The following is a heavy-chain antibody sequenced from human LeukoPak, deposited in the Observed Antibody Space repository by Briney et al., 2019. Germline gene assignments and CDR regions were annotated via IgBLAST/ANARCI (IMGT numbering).Heavy chain of an antibody. CDR3: ARQQWLALGTFDY. CDR2: TYYRSKWYN. CDR1: GDSVSSNNAA. J-gene: IGHJ4*02. D-gene: IGHD6-19*01. Sequence: SQTLSLTCAISGDSVSSNNAAWTWIRQSPSRGLEWLGRTYYRSKWYNDYAISVKSRITINPDTSKNQFSLQLNSVTPEDTAVYYCARQQWLALGTFDYWGQGTLVTVSS. V-gene: IGHV6-1*01.